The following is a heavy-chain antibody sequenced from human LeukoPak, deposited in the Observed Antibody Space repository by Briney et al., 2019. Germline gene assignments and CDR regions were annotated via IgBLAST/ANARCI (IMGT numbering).Heavy chain of an antibody. CDR1: GFTFSSYG. D-gene: IGHD6-13*01. V-gene: IGHV3-30*18. J-gene: IGHJ3*02. CDR2: ISYDGSNK. Sequence: GGSLRLSCAASGFTFSSYGMHWVRQAPGKGLEWVAVISYDGSNKYYADSVKGRFTISRDNSKNTLYLQMNSLRAEDTAVYYCAKDRCSWSGAFDIWGQGTMVTVSS. CDR3: AKDRCSWSGAFDI.